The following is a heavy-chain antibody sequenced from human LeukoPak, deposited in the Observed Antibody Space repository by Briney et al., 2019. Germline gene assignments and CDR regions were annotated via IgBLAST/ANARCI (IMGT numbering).Heavy chain of an antibody. CDR3: AKGRYYYDSSGRGVLDY. CDR2: ISWNSGSI. Sequence: GGSLRLSCAASGFTFDDYAMHWVRQAPGKGLEWVSGISWNSGSIGYADSVKGRFTISRDNAKNSLYLQMNSLRAEDTALYYCAKGRYYYDSSGRGVLDYWGQGTLVTVSS. CDR1: GFTFDDYA. V-gene: IGHV3-9*01. D-gene: IGHD3-22*01. J-gene: IGHJ4*02.